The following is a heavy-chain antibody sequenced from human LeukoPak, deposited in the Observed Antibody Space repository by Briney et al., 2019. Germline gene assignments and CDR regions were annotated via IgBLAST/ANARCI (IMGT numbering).Heavy chain of an antibody. D-gene: IGHD3-10*01. V-gene: IGHV1-2*02. J-gene: IGHJ4*02. Sequence: ASVKVSCKASGYTFTGYYMHWVRQAPGQGLEWMGWINPHTVTTTYSRKFQGRVTMTRDTSISTVYMELSSLRSDDTAVYYCARGNLTIVRGVIIPGYLDSWGQGTLVTVSS. CDR1: GYTFTGYY. CDR2: INPHTVTT. CDR3: ARGNLTIVRGVIIPGYLDS.